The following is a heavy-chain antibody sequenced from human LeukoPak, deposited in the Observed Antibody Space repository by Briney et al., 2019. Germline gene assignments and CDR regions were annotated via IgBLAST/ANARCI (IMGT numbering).Heavy chain of an antibody. CDR2: IYYSGST. J-gene: IGHJ5*02. V-gene: IGHV4-39*07. CDR3: ARTERGSYYKSHSFDP. Sequence: SETLSLTCTVSGGSISSSSYYWGWIRQPPGKGLEWIGSIYYSGSTNYNPSLKSRVTISVDTSKNQFSLKLSSVTAADTAVYYCARTERGSYYKSHSFDPWGQGTLVTVSS. D-gene: IGHD3-10*01. CDR1: GGSISSSSYY.